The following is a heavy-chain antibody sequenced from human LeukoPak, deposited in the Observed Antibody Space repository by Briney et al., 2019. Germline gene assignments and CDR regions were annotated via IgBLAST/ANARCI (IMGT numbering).Heavy chain of an antibody. Sequence: PGGSLRLSCAASGFTFSSYGLSWVRQAPGKGLEWVSLISGSGGSTYYADSVKGRFTISRDNSKNTLYLQMNSLRAEDTAVYYCAKDLVVRYFDWSLDVWGQGTTVTVSS. CDR1: GFTFSSYG. CDR2: ISGSGGST. CDR3: AKDLVVRYFDWSLDV. J-gene: IGHJ6*02. V-gene: IGHV3-23*01. D-gene: IGHD3-9*01.